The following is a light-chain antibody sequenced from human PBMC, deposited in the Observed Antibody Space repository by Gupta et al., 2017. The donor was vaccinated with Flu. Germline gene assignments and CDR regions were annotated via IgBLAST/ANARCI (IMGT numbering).Light chain of an antibody. V-gene: IGKV1-17*01. J-gene: IGKJ1*01. CDR3: RQYKTYPRT. Sequence: PSSLSASVGDRVTITCRASQSVRNDLGWYQQKPGDAPKRLIYAASRMQSGVASRFSGSGSGTDFTLTISGRQPEDFASYYCRQYKTYPRTFGQGTKVEIK. CDR2: AAS. CDR1: QSVRND.